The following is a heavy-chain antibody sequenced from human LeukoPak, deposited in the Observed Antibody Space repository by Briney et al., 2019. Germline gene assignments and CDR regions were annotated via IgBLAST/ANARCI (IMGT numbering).Heavy chain of an antibody. CDR1: GFIFSRHW. J-gene: IGHJ4*02. CDR2: IANDGGDP. CDR3: ARDSGGDY. D-gene: IGHD4-23*01. Sequence: GGSLRLTCAASGFIFSRHWMHWVRQAPGKGLVWVARIANDGGDPIYADSVRGRFTVSRDNAKNSLYLQMNSLRAEDTAVYYCARDSGGDYWGQGTLVTVSS. V-gene: IGHV3-74*01.